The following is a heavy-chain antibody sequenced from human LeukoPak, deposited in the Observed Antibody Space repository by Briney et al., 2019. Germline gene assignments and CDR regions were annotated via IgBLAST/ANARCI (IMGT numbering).Heavy chain of an antibody. D-gene: IGHD3-10*01. CDR2: IKQDGSEK. CDR1: EFTFITYW. J-gene: IGHJ4*02. V-gene: IGHV3-7*01. CDR3: ARLSEMLRGPEAIYYFEH. Sequence: GGSLRLSCAASEFTFITYWMSWVRQAPGNGLEWVANIKQDGSEKYYVDSVKGRFTISRDNAKNAVYLQMNSLRAEDTAVYYCARLSEMLRGPEAIYYFEHWGQGTLVTVSS.